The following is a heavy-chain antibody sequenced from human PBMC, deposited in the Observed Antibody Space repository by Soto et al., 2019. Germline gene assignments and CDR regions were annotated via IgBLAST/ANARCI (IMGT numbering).Heavy chain of an antibody. CDR1: GYSFTSYG. D-gene: IGHD2-21*01. CDR3: ARDGPATSLFFYSYGMDV. V-gene: IGHV1-18*01. Sequence: QVHLVQSGAEVRKPGASVKVSCKASGYSFTSYGISWVRQAPGQGLEGMGWISTDNGNTNYAHNLQGRVSMTIDPTTSTAYMELWSLGSDDTAVYYCARDGPATSLFFYSYGMDVWGQGTTVTVSS. J-gene: IGHJ6*02. CDR2: ISTDNGNT.